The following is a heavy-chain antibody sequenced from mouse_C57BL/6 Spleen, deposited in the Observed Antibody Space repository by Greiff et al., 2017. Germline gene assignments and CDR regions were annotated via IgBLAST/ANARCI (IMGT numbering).Heavy chain of an antibody. CDR3: ARRDGYYARAMDY. CDR2: IYPRSGNT. J-gene: IGHJ4*01. Sequence: QVQLKQSGAELARPGASVKLSCKASGYTFTSYGISWVKQRTGQGLEWIGEIYPRSGNTYYNEKFKGKATLTADKSSSTAYMELRSLTSEDSAVYFCARRDGYYARAMDYWGQGTSVTVSS. V-gene: IGHV1-81*01. CDR1: GYTFTSYG. D-gene: IGHD2-3*01.